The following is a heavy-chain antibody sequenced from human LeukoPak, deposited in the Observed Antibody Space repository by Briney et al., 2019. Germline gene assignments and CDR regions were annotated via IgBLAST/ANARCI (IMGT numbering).Heavy chain of an antibody. CDR3: AVGVAVAGPTFDP. Sequence: GSSVNVSCKASGGTFSSYAISWVRQAPGQGLEWMGGIIPIFGTANYAQKFQCRVTITADESTSTAYMELSSLRSEDTAVYYCAVGVAVAGPTFDPWGQGTLVTVSS. CDR1: GGTFSSYA. J-gene: IGHJ5*02. CDR2: IIPIFGTA. V-gene: IGHV1-69*01. D-gene: IGHD6-19*01.